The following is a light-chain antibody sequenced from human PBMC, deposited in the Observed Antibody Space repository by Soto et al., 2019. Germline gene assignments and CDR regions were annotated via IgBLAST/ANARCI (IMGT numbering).Light chain of an antibody. J-gene: IGKJ5*01. V-gene: IGKV3-15*01. Sequence: EIVMTQSPATLSVSPGERATLSCRASQSVRRDLAWYQQKPGQAPRLLIYGASTRATGVPARFSGGGTGTEFTLTISSLQPEDFATYYCLQHNSYPITFGQGTRLEIK. CDR1: QSVRRD. CDR3: LQHNSYPIT. CDR2: GAS.